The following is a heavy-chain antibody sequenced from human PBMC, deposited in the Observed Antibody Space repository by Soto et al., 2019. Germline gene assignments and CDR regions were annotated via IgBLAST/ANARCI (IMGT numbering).Heavy chain of an antibody. CDR3: ARDRVAMGFGELLGGMDV. J-gene: IGHJ6*02. V-gene: IGHV4-31*03. D-gene: IGHD3-10*01. CDR2: IYYSGST. Sequence: SETLSLTCTVSGGSISSGGYYWSWIRQHPGKGLEWIGYIYYSGSTYYNPSLKSRVTISVDTSKNQFSLKLSSVTAADTAVYYCARDRVAMGFGELLGGMDVWGQGTTVTVSS. CDR1: GGSISSGGYY.